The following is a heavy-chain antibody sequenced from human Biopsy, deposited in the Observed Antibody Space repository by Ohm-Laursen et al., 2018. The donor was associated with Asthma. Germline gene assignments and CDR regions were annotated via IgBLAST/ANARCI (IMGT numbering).Heavy chain of an antibody. CDR1: GYTFINYA. CDR3: ARTYFDFLTGQVHDAFAI. V-gene: IGHV1-3*01. CDR2: INAANGNT. D-gene: IGHD3-9*01. Sequence: VASVKVSCKASGYTFINYAIHWVRQAPGHSLEWMGWINAANGNTKYSQKFQGRLTISRDTSASTAYMDLSSLRSEDTAVYYCARTYFDFLTGQVHDAFAIWGQGTMVTVSS. J-gene: IGHJ3*02.